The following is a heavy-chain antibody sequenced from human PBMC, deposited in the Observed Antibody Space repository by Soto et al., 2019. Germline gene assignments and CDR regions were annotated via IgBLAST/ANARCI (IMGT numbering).Heavy chain of an antibody. Sequence: SVKVSCKASGGTFSSYAISWVRQAPGQGLEWMGGIIPIFGTANYAQKFQGRVTITADESTSTAYMELSSLGSEDTAVYYCARGRVYDYVWGSYLHYYYGMDVWGQGTTVTVSS. CDR2: IIPIFGTA. J-gene: IGHJ6*02. CDR1: GGTFSSYA. V-gene: IGHV1-69*13. CDR3: ARGRVYDYVWGSYLHYYYGMDV. D-gene: IGHD3-16*02.